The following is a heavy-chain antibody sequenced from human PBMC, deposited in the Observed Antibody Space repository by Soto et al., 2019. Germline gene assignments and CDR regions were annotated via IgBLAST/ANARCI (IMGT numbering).Heavy chain of an antibody. CDR1: GGTFSSYS. V-gene: IGHV1-69*01. Sequence: QVQLVQSGAEVKKPGSSVKVSCKASGGTFSSYSINWVRQAPGQGLEWMGEIIPIFGTANYAQKFQARVTITADESTSTAFMELSSLRSEVTAVYYCARDGGRHSGGIDYWGQGTLVTVSS. D-gene: IGHD1-26*01. CDR3: ARDGGRHSGGIDY. J-gene: IGHJ4*02. CDR2: IIPIFGTA.